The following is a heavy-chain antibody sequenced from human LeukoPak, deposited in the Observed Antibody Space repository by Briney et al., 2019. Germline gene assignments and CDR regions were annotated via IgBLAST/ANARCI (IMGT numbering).Heavy chain of an antibody. CDR2: INPKSGGT. J-gene: IGHJ4*02. D-gene: IGHD3-10*01. Sequence: GASVKVSCKASGYTFTGYYIHWVRQAPGQGLEWMGRINPKSGGTKYAQKFQGRVTMAGDTSTSTAYMELNSLISDDTAVYYCARGSGSGEGTFDYWAREPWSPCPQ. CDR3: ARGSGSGEGTFDY. V-gene: IGHV1-2*06. CDR1: GYTFTGYY.